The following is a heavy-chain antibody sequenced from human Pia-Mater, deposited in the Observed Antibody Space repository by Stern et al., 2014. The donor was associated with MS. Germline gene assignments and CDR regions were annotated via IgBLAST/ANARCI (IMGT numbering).Heavy chain of an antibody. V-gene: IGHV1-2*06. D-gene: IGHD2-15*01. CDR1: GYIFTGYY. J-gene: IGHJ6*02. CDR2: SNPNSGGT. Sequence: VQLVESGAEVKKPGASVKVSCKASGYIFTGYYMHWVRQAPGQGLEWMGRSNPNSGGTNYAQKFQGRVTMTRDTSISTAYMELSRLRSDDTAVYYCARSNYCSGGSCYYYYGMDVWGQGTTFTVSS. CDR3: ARSNYCSGGSCYYYYGMDV.